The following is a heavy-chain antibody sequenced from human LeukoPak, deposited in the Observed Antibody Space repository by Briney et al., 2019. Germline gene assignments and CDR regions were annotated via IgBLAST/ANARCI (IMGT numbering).Heavy chain of an antibody. V-gene: IGHV4-31*03. J-gene: IGHJ5*02. CDR2: IYYSGST. Sequence: PSETLSLTCTVSGGSISSGGYYWSWIRQHPGKGLEWIGYIYYSGSTYYNPSLKSRVTISVDTSKNQFSLKLSSVTAADTAVYYCARGGPIYSSSWYWFDPWGQGTLVTVSS. D-gene: IGHD6-13*01. CDR3: ARGGPIYSSSWYWFDP. CDR1: GGSISSGGYY.